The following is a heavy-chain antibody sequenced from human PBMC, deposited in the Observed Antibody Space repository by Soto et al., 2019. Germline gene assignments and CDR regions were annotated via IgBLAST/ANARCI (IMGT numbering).Heavy chain of an antibody. CDR3: ARDPSTYTSAWYGIDF. CDR1: GFTFSSYA. CDR2: ISYDGTNK. D-gene: IGHD3-10*01. Sequence: PGGSLRLSCAASGFTFSSYAMSWVRQAPGKGLEWVAAISYDGTNKYYADSIKGRFTISRDNSANTLFLQVNSLRREDTAMYYCARDPSTYTSAWYGIDFWGHGTLVTVSS. V-gene: IGHV3-30*04. J-gene: IGHJ4*01.